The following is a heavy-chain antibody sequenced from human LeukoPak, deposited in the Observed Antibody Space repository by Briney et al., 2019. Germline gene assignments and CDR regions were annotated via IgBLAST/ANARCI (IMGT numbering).Heavy chain of an antibody. D-gene: IGHD3-3*01. J-gene: IGHJ4*02. V-gene: IGHV1-18*01. CDR3: AREPPFNGVVSQQDY. Sequence: GASVKVSCKASGYTFTSYGISWVRQAPGQGLEWMGWISAYNGNTNYAQKLQGRVTMTTDTSTSTAYMELRSLRSDDTVVYYCAREPPFNGVVSQQDYWGQGTLVTVS. CDR1: GYTFTSYG. CDR2: ISAYNGNT.